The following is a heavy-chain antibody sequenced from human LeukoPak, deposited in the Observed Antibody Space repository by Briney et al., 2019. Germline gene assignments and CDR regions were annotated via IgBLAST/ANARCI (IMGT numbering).Heavy chain of an antibody. CDR1: GFTFNNYW. CDR3: ARDDGIRTVDY. CDR2: IKPDGGET. Sequence: PGGSLRLSCVASGFTFNNYWMTWVRQAPGRALEWVANIKPDGGETFYVDSVKGRFTISRDNAKRSLYLQMNSLRAEDTAVYYCARDDGIRTVDYWGQGTLVTVSS. J-gene: IGHJ4*02. V-gene: IGHV3-7*01. D-gene: IGHD5-24*01.